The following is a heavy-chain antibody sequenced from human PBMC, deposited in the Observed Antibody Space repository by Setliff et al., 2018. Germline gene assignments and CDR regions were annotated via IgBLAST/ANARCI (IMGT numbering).Heavy chain of an antibody. J-gene: IGHJ5*01. CDR3: AKDSSSGYGAGDISWFDS. V-gene: IGHV3-23*01. D-gene: IGHD5-12*01. Sequence: GGSLRLSCAASGFTFSSYAMSWVRQAPGKGLEWVSAISGSGVSTYYADSVKGRFTISRDNSKNTLYLQMNSLRAEDTAVYYCAKDSSSGYGAGDISWFDSWGQGTLVTVSS. CDR2: ISGSGVST. CDR1: GFTFSSYA.